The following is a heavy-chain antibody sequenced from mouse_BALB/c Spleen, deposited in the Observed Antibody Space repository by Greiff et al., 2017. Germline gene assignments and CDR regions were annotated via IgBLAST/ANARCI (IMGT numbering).Heavy chain of an antibody. CDR2: IRLKSNNYAT. CDR1: GFTFSNYW. J-gene: IGHJ4*01. V-gene: IGHV6-6*02. Sequence: DVQLQESGGGLVQPGGSMKLSCVASGFTFSNYWMNWVRQSPEKGLEWVAEIRLKSNNYATHYAESVKGRFTISRDDSKSSVYLQMNNLRAEDTGIYYCTRGHYDYDGAMDYWGQGTSVTVSS. CDR3: TRGHYDYDGAMDY. D-gene: IGHD2-4*01.